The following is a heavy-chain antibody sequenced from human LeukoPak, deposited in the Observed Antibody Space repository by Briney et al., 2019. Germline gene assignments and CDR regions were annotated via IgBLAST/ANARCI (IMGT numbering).Heavy chain of an antibody. J-gene: IGHJ4*02. D-gene: IGHD3-10*01. CDR2: ISYDGSNK. V-gene: IGHV3-30-3*01. CDR3: ARHLNYYLDY. CDR1: GFTFSSYA. Sequence: GGSLRLSCAASGFTFSSYAMHWVRQAPGKGLEWVAVISYDGSNKYYADSVKGRFTISRDNSKNTLYLQMNSLRAEDTAVYYCARHLNYYLDYWGQGTLVTVSS.